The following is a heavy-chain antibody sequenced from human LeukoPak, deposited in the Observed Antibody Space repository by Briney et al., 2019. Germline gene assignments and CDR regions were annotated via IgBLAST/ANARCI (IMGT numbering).Heavy chain of an antibody. CDR3: ASARQRHCTNGVCPSLTDS. Sequence: GSSVKVSCKASGGTFSSYAINWVRQAPGQGLEWMGRIIRGLGISNYAQKPQGRVTITADKSTSTTYMELSSLRSEDTAVYYCASARQRHCTNGVCPSLTDSWGQGTLVTVSS. J-gene: IGHJ4*02. D-gene: IGHD2-8*01. V-gene: IGHV1-69*04. CDR2: IIRGLGIS. CDR1: GGTFSSYA.